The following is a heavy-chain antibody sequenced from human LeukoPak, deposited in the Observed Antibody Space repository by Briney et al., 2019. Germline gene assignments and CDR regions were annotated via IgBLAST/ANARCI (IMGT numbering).Heavy chain of an antibody. Sequence: GASVKVSCKASGYTFTSYYMHWVRQAPGQGLEWMGIINPSGGSTTYAQKFQGRVTMTRDTSTSTVYMELSSLRSEDTAVYYCARDPVWFGDERLNGWFDPWGQGTLVTVSS. CDR1: GYTFTSYY. D-gene: IGHD3-10*01. J-gene: IGHJ5*02. V-gene: IGHV1-46*01. CDR2: INPSGGST. CDR3: ARDPVWFGDERLNGWFDP.